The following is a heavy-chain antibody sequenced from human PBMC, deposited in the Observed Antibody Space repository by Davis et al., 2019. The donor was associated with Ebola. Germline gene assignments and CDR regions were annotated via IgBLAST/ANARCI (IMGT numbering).Heavy chain of an antibody. V-gene: IGHV1-58*01. Sequence: SVKVSCKASGFTFSSSAVQWVRQARGQRLEWIGWIVIGSGHTNYAQKFQERVTITRYMYTNTVYMELNSLRSEDTAVYYCAAWVIGYCTTYSCYTSYNWFDPWGQGSLVTVSS. CDR1: GFTFSSSA. D-gene: IGHD2-2*01. CDR3: AAWVIGYCTTYSCYTSYNWFDP. CDR2: IVIGSGHT. J-gene: IGHJ5*02.